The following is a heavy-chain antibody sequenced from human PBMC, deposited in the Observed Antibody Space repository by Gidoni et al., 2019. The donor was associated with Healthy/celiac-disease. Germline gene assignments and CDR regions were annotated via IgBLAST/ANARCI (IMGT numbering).Heavy chain of an antibody. CDR1: GGSISSSSYY. J-gene: IGHJ2*01. D-gene: IGHD3-22*01. V-gene: IGHV4-39*01. CDR3: ASSYYDSSGYYYYWYFDL. Sequence: QLQLQESGPGLVKPSETLSLTCTVSGGSISSSSYYWGWIRQPPGKGLEWIGSIYYSGSTYYNPSLKSRVTISVDTSKNQFSLKLSSVTAADTAVYYCASSYYDSSGYYYYWYFDLWGRGTLVTVSS. CDR2: IYYSGST.